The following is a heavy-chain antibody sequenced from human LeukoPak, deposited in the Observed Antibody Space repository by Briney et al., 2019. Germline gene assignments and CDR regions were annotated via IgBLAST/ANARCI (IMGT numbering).Heavy chain of an antibody. CDR2: ISAYNGNT. Sequence: GASVRVSCKASGYTFTSYGISWVRQAPGQGLEWMGWISAYNGNTNYAQKLQGRVTMTTDTSTSTAYMELRSLRSDDTAVYYCARDPGSGSYLGFDPWGQGTLVTVSS. CDR3: ARDPGSGSYLGFDP. CDR1: GYTFTSYG. D-gene: IGHD3-10*01. V-gene: IGHV1-18*01. J-gene: IGHJ5*02.